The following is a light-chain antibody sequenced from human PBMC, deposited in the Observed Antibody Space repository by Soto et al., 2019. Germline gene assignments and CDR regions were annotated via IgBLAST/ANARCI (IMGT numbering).Light chain of an antibody. CDR1: QSVSSSF. Sequence: EIVLTQSPGSLSLSPGEGATLSCRASQSVSSSFFAWYQQKPGQAPSLLIYGASRRATSVPDRFSGSGSGTDFTISISRLEPEDFAVYYWQQYESSVTFGQGTKVEIK. CDR2: GAS. V-gene: IGKV3-20*01. J-gene: IGKJ1*01. CDR3: QQYESSVT.